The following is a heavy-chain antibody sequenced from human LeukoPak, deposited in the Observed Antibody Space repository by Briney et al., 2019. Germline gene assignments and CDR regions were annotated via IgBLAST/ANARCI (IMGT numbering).Heavy chain of an antibody. CDR3: ARDAYYYDTSGYYLLDS. Sequence: SETLSLTCTVSGGSISSYYWTWIRQPAGKGREWNGRIYSSGDTYYNPSLNNRVTMSVDTSKNQFSLKLSSVTAADTAVYYCARDAYYYDTSGYYLLDSWGQGTLVTVSS. V-gene: IGHV4-4*07. D-gene: IGHD3-22*01. CDR1: GGSISSYY. CDR2: IYSSGDT. J-gene: IGHJ4*02.